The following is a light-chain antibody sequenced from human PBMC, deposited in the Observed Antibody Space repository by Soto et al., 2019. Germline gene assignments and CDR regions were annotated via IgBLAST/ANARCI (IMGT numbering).Light chain of an antibody. CDR2: EVS. V-gene: IGLV2-23*02. Sequence: QSVLTQPASVSGSPGQSITISCTGTSSDVGSYNLVSWYQQHPGKAPKLMIYEVSKRPSGVSNLFSGSKSGNTASLTISGLQAEDEADDYCCSYAGSSTSVFGGGTKVTVL. J-gene: IGLJ3*02. CDR1: SSDVGSYNL. CDR3: CSYAGSSTSV.